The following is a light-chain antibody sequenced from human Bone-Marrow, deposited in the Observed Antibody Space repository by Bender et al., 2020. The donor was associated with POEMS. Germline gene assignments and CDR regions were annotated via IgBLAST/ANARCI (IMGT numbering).Light chain of an antibody. CDR3: QTWGTGIVV. J-gene: IGLJ2*01. CDR1: SGHSSYA. Sequence: QLVLTQSPSASASLGASVKLTCTLSSGHSSYAITWLQQQPEKGPRYLMKVNSDGSHTKGDGIPDRFSGSSSGAERYLTISSLQSEDEADYYCQTWGTGIVVFGGGTKLTVL. V-gene: IGLV4-69*02. CDR2: VNSDGSH.